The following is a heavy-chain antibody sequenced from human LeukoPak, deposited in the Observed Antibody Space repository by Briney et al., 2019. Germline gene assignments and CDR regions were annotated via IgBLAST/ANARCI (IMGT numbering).Heavy chain of an antibody. CDR2: ISGSGVDT. J-gene: IGHJ4*02. V-gene: IGHV3-23*01. CDR1: GFTFSSYA. CDR3: ARDDWMVNAIPYYFDY. D-gene: IGHD2-8*01. Sequence: PGGSLRLSCAASGFTFSSYAMSWVRQAPGKGLEWVSGISGSGVDTHYADSVKGRFTISRDNAKNSLYLQMNSLRAEDTAVYYCARDDWMVNAIPYYFDYWGQGTLVTVSS.